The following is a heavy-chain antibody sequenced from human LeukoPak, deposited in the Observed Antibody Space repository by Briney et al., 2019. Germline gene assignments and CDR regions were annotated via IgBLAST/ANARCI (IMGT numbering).Heavy chain of an antibody. Sequence: GGSLRLSCAASGFTFSSCAMSWVRQAPGKGLEWVSSIGGSGGSTYYADSVKGRFTISRDNSKNTLYLQMTSLRAEDTAVYYCARGGSGNFYYWGQGTLVTVSS. CDR3: ARGGSGNFYY. CDR1: GFTFSSCA. J-gene: IGHJ4*02. CDR2: IGGSGGST. V-gene: IGHV3-23*01. D-gene: IGHD1-26*01.